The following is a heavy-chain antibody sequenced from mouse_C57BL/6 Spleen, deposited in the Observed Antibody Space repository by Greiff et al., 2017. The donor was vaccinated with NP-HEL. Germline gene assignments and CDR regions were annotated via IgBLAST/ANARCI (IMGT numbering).Heavy chain of an antibody. CDR3: TRGNSYYYGTGYYYAMDY. CDR1: GFTFSSYA. V-gene: IGHV5-9-1*02. D-gene: IGHD1-1*01. Sequence: DVQLVESGEGLVKPGGSLKLSCAASGFTFSSYAMSWVRQTPEKRLEWVAYISSGGDYIYYADTVKGRFTISRDNARNTLYLQMSSLKSEDTAMYYCTRGNSYYYGTGYYYAMDYWGQGTSVTVSS. CDR2: ISSGGDYI. J-gene: IGHJ4*01.